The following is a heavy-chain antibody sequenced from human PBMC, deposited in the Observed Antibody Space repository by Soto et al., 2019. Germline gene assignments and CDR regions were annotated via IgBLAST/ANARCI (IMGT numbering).Heavy chain of an antibody. Sequence: ETLSLTCAVYGGSFSGYYWSWIRQPPGKGLEWIGEINHSGSTNYNPSLKSRVTISVDTSKNQFSLKLSSVTAADTAVYYCARLIKAGPVVVVAAPYYYYGMDVWGQGTTVTVSS. CDR2: INHSGST. CDR3: ARLIKAGPVVVVAAPYYYYGMDV. J-gene: IGHJ6*02. D-gene: IGHD2-15*01. V-gene: IGHV4-34*01. CDR1: GGSFSGYY.